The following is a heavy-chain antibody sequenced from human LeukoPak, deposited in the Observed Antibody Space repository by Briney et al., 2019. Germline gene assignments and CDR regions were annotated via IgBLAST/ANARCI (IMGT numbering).Heavy chain of an antibody. CDR1: GGSISSRSYY. CDR3: ARGNGAGREYFEY. J-gene: IGHJ4*02. Sequence: SETLSLTCTVSGGSISSRSYYWGWIRQPPGKDLEWIGYIYGIGNTYYNPSLRSRVTLSEDTSKNQFSLKLSSVTAADTAVYFCARGNGAGREYFEYWGQGTLVTVSS. CDR2: IYGIGNT. V-gene: IGHV4-30-4*08. D-gene: IGHD3-10*01.